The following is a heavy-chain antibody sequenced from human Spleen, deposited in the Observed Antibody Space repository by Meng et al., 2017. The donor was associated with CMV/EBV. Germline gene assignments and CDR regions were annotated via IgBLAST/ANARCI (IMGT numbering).Heavy chain of an antibody. Sequence: ASVKVSCKASGYTFTGYYIHWVRQAPGQGLEWMGWINPNSGDTNYAQNFQGRVTMTRDTSISTAYMELSRLRSDDTAVYYCARDVGIFGVANWFDPWGQGTLVTVSS. CDR1: GYTFTGYY. CDR2: INPNSGDT. V-gene: IGHV1-2*02. CDR3: ARDVGIFGVANWFDP. D-gene: IGHD3-3*01. J-gene: IGHJ5*02.